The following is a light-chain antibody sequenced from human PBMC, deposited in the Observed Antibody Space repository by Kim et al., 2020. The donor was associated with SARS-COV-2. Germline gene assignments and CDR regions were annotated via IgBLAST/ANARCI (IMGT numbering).Light chain of an antibody. V-gene: IGKV1-17*01. CDR2: GAY. J-gene: IGKJ5*01. Sequence: DIQMTQSPSSLSASVGDRVTITCRASQDIRNDLGWYQQNPGSAPKRLTYGAYTLPSGVPSRFSGSGSATEFTLTISSLQPEDFATYFCLQHKTNPSTFGQETRLQI. CDR3: LQHKTNPST. CDR1: QDIRND.